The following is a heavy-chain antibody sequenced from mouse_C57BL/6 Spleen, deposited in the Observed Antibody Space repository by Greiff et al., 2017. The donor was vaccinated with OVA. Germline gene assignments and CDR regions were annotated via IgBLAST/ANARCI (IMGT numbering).Heavy chain of an antibody. D-gene: IGHD1-1*01. V-gene: IGHV7-3*01. CDR1: GFTFTDYY. Sequence: EVKVVESGGGLVQPGGSLSLSCAASGFTFTDYYMSWVRQPPGKALEWLGFIRNKANGYTTEYSASVKGRFTISRDNSQSILYLQMNALRAEDSATYYCARWNYGSSYRAMDYWGQGTSVTVSS. J-gene: IGHJ4*01. CDR3: ARWNYGSSYRAMDY. CDR2: IRNKANGYTT.